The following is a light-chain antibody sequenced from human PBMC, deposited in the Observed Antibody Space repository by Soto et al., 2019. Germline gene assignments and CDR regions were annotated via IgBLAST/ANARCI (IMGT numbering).Light chain of an antibody. Sequence: EIVWTQSPPTLALSPGERATLSGRASQRVSTYLAWYQQRPGQAPRLLIYDASYRATDIPPRFSGSGSGTDFTLTISSLEPEDFAVYYCQQRRSWPPTLPSGQGTRLEIK. J-gene: IGKJ5*01. CDR2: DAS. CDR3: QQRRSWPPTLP. V-gene: IGKV3-11*01. CDR1: QRVSTY.